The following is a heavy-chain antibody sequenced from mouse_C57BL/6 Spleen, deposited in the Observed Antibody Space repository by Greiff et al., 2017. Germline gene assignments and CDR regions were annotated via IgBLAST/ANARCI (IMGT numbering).Heavy chain of an antibody. CDR2: IYPGDGDT. Sequence: QVQLQQSGAELVKPGASVKISCKASGYAFSSYWMNWVKQRPGKGLEWIGQIYPGDGDTNYNGKFKGKATLTADKSSSTAYMQLSSLTSEDSAVYFCARKEGTAQAGYAMDYWGQGTSVTVSS. CDR3: ARKEGTAQAGYAMDY. J-gene: IGHJ4*01. CDR1: GYAFSSYW. D-gene: IGHD3-2*02. V-gene: IGHV1-80*01.